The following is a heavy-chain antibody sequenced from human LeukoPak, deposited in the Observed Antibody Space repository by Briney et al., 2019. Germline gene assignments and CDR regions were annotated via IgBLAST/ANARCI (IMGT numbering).Heavy chain of an antibody. CDR3: ARDPGRRYFDY. CDR1: GYTFTNYY. CDR2: VNPSGGNT. V-gene: IGHV1-46*01. Sequence: EASVKVSCKASGYTFTNYYLHWVRQAPGQGLEWMGIVNPSGGNTNYAQNLQGRVTMTRDASTSTVFMELSSLRHEDTAVYYCARDPGRRYFDYWGQGTLVTISS. J-gene: IGHJ4*02.